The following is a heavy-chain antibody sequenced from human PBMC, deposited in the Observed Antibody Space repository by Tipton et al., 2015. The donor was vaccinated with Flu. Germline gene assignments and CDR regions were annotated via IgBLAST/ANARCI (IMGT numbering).Heavy chain of an antibody. J-gene: IGHJ4*02. Sequence: QLVQSGGGVVQPGRSLRLSCAASGFTFSSYAMHWVRQAPGKGLEWVAVISYDGSNKYYADSVKGRFTISRDNSKNTLYLQMNSLRAEDTAVYCCARDGEGGIAVAGWIDYWGQGTLVTVSS. D-gene: IGHD6-19*01. V-gene: IGHV3-30*04. CDR3: ARDGEGGIAVAGWIDY. CDR2: ISYDGSNK. CDR1: GFTFSSYA.